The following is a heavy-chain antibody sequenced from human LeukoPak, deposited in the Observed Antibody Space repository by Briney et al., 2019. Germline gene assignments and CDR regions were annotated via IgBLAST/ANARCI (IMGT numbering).Heavy chain of an antibody. J-gene: IGHJ4*02. D-gene: IGHD6-13*01. V-gene: IGHV4-39*07. Sequence: PSETLSLTCTVSGGSISSSSYYWGWIRQPPGKGLEWIGSIYHSGSTYYNPSLKSRVTISVDTSKNQFSLKLSSVTAADTAVYYCARAEGGSSWYYFDYWGQGTLVTVSS. CDR3: ARAEGGSSWYYFDY. CDR2: IYHSGST. CDR1: GGSISSSSYY.